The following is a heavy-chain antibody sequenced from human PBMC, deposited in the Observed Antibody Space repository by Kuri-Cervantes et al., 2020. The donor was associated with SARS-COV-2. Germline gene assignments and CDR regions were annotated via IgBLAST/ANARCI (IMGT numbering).Heavy chain of an antibody. V-gene: IGHV1-69*10. CDR2: TIPIFGIA. CDR3: ARGVGSSSSSLY. Sequence: SVKVSCKASGYTFTSYGISWVRQAPGQGLEWMGGTIPIFGIANYAQKFQGRVTITADKSTSTAYMELSSLRSEDTAVYYCARGVGSSSSSLYWGQGTLVTVSS. D-gene: IGHD6-13*01. J-gene: IGHJ4*02. CDR1: GYTFTSYG.